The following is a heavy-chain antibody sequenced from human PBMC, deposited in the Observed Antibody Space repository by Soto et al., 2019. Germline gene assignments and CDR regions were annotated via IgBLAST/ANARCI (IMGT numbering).Heavy chain of an antibody. CDR3: ANIAVAGNQFDY. V-gene: IGHV3-30*18. Sequence: QVQLVESGGGVVQPGRSLRLSCGASGFTFSSYGMHWVRQAPGKGLEWVAVISYDGSNKYYADSVKGRFTISRDNSKNTLYLQMNSLRAEDTAVYYCANIAVAGNQFDYWGQGTLVTVSS. J-gene: IGHJ4*02. D-gene: IGHD6-19*01. CDR1: GFTFSSYG. CDR2: ISYDGSNK.